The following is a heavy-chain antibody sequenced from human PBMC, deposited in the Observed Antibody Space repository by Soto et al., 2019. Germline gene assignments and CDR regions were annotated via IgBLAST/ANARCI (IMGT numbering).Heavy chain of an antibody. J-gene: IGHJ4*02. Sequence: PSETLSLTCSVSCGSISSAYWSWIRQPPGKGLEWIAYIDYSGSTHPNPSLKGRVTMSLDTSKNQFSLKLSSVTASDTAVYFCAKHSGYYDFDSWGQGTRVTVSS. CDR2: IDYSGST. CDR3: AKHSGYYDFDS. CDR1: CGSISSAY. D-gene: IGHD5-12*01. V-gene: IGHV4-59*03.